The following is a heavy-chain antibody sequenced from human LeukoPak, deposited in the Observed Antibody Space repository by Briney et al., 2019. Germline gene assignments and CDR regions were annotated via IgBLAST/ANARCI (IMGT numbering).Heavy chain of an antibody. J-gene: IGHJ3*02. D-gene: IGHD3-22*01. V-gene: IGHV3-15*01. CDR1: GFTVSSLA. CDR2: IKSKTDGGTT. CDR3: TTADLIVASFI. Sequence: PGGSLRLSCAASGFTVSSLAMHWVRQAPGKGLEWVGRIKSKTDGGTTDYAAPVKGRFTISRDDSKNTLYLQMNSLKTEDTAVYYCTTADLIVASFIWGQGTMVTVSS.